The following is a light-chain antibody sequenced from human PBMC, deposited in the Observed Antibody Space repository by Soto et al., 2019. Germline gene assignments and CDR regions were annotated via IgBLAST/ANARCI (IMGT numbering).Light chain of an antibody. CDR3: CSYAGGYTHYV. Sequence: QSVLTQPRSVSGSPGQSVTISCTGTSSDFGGYNYVSWYQHHPGKAPKLMIYDVSERPSGVPDRFSGSKSGNTASLTISGLQAEDEADYYCCSYAGGYTHYVFATGTKVTVL. V-gene: IGLV2-11*01. J-gene: IGLJ1*01. CDR2: DVS. CDR1: SSDFGGYNY.